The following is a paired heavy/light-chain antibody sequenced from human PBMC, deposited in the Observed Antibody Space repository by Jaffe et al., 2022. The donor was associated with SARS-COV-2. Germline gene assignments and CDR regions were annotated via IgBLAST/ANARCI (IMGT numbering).Light chain of an antibody. CDR2: AAS. J-gene: IGKJ1*01. CDR3: LQHYSYPRT. CDR1: QGIRND. V-gene: IGKV1-17*01. Sequence: DIQMTQSPSSLSASVGDRVTITCRASQGIRNDLGWYQQKPGKAPKRLIYAASTLHSGVPSRFSGSGSGTEFTLTISSLQPEDFATYYCLQHYSYPRTFGQGTKVEIK.
Heavy chain of an antibody. D-gene: IGHD3-22*01. CDR3: ARGEYLDSSGFYRDPQDAFDI. Sequence: EVQLVESGGGLVKPGGTLRLSCTGSKFTFSNYDMHWVRQARGKGLEWVSAIGTGGDTYYSGSVKGRFTISRENAKNSVYLQMNSLRAGDTAVYYCARGEYLDSSGFYRDPQDAFDIWGQGTLVTVSS. CDR1: KFTFSNYD. CDR2: IGTGGDT. V-gene: IGHV3-13*01. J-gene: IGHJ3*02.